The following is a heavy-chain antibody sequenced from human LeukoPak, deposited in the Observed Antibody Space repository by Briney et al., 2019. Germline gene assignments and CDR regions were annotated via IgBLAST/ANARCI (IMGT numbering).Heavy chain of an antibody. D-gene: IGHD3-10*01. V-gene: IGHV1-69*04. CDR3: AREGRSGSYRN. J-gene: IGHJ4*02. Sequence: SVKVSCKASGGTFRTYAISWVRQAPGQGLEWMGRVIPILGIATYAQNFQGRVTITRDTSASTAYMELSSLRSEDTAVYYCAREGRSGSYRNWGQGTLVTVSS. CDR2: VIPILGIA. CDR1: GGTFRTYA.